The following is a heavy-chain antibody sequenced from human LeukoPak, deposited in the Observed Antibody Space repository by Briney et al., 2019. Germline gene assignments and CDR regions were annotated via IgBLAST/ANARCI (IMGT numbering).Heavy chain of an antibody. CDR2: IYYSGST. D-gene: IGHD3-10*01. CDR1: GGSISSGDYY. CDR3: ARVGGTMVRDTRPNAFDI. Sequence: TSETLSLTCTVSGGSISSGDYYWSWIRQPPGKGLEWIGYIYYSGSTYYNPSLKSRVTISVDTSKNQFSLKLSSVTAADTAVYYCARVGGTMVRDTRPNAFDIWGQGTMVTVSS. V-gene: IGHV4-30-4*01. J-gene: IGHJ3*02.